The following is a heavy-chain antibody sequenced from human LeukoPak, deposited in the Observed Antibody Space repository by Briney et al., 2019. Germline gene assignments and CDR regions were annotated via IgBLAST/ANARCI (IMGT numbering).Heavy chain of an antibody. Sequence: TGGSLRPSCAPSGFTFDNFAMTWVRQAPGKGLEWVSEITGSGGSTYYADSVKGRFTISRDNSKNTLYLQMNSLRAEDTAIYYCARELFDFDYWGQGTLVTVSS. V-gene: IGHV3-23*01. J-gene: IGHJ4*02. D-gene: IGHD3-10*01. CDR1: GFTFDNFA. CDR2: ITGSGGST. CDR3: ARELFDFDY.